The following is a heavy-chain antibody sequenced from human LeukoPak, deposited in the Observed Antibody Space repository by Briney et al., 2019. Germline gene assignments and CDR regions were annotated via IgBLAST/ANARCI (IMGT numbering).Heavy chain of an antibody. CDR1: GYTLTELS. Sequence: ASVKVSCKVSGYTLTELSMHWVRQAPGKGLEWMGGFDPEDGETIYAQKFQGRVTMTEDTSTDTAYMELSSLRSEDTAVDYCATYSQLYSQGITWLNYWGQGTLVTVSS. D-gene: IGHD3-9*01. CDR3: ATYSQLYSQGITWLNY. CDR2: FDPEDGET. J-gene: IGHJ4*02. V-gene: IGHV1-24*01.